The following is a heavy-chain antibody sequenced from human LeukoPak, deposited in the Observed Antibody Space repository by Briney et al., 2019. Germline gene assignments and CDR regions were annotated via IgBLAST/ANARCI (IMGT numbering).Heavy chain of an antibody. V-gene: IGHV4-39*07. CDR2: IYYSGST. J-gene: IGHJ5*02. D-gene: IGHD1-26*01. CDR3: ASSGGNGWFDP. Sequence: PSETLSLTCTVSGGSISSSSYYWGWIRQPPGKGLEWIGSIYYSGSTYYNPSLKSRVTISVDTSKNQFSLKLSSVTAADTAVYYCASSGGNGWFDPWGQGTLVTVSS. CDR1: GGSISSSSYY.